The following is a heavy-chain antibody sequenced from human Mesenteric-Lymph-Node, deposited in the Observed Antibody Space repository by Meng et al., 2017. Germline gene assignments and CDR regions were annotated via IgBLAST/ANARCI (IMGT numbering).Heavy chain of an antibody. Sequence: SETLSLTCTVSGGSISSGSYYWSWIRQPAGKGLEWIGRIYTSGSTNYNPSLKSRVTISVDTSKNQFSLKLSSVTAADTAVYYCARDGPNYGDYYYYYYGMDVWGQGTTVTVSS. D-gene: IGHD4-17*01. CDR1: GGSISSGSYY. CDR2: IYTSGST. V-gene: IGHV4-61*02. J-gene: IGHJ6*02. CDR3: ARDGPNYGDYYYYYYGMDV.